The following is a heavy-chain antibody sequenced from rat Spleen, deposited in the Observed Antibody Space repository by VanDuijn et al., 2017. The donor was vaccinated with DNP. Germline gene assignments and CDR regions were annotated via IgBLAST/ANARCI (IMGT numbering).Heavy chain of an antibody. CDR3: ARGPNYGGYADYFDY. J-gene: IGHJ2*01. D-gene: IGHD1-11*01. CDR2: ISYNGGTP. CDR1: GFTFSDYY. Sequence: EVLLVESDGGLVQPGRSLKLSCAVSGFTFSDYYMAWVRQAPAKGLEWVATISYNGGTPYYRDSVKGRFTISRDNAKSTLYFQMDSLRSEDTATYYCARGPNYGGYADYFDYWGQGVTVTVSS. V-gene: IGHV5-29*01.